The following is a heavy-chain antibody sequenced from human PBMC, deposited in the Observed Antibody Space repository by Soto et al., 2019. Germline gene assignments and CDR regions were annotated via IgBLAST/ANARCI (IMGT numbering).Heavy chain of an antibody. J-gene: IGHJ6*02. V-gene: IGHV1-46*01. D-gene: IGHD3-3*01. CDR3: ARDGPPTTTGVGPSYTGDV. CDR1: GYTFTSYE. CDR2: INPSGGRI. Sequence: QMQLVQSGAEVKKPGASVKVSCNASGYTFTSYEMHLVRQAPGQGLEWMGIINPSGGRITYAPRFQGRVMLTRDTSTNTVYMELRSMRSEDTAVEYCARDGPPTTTGVGPSYTGDVWGQGTTVTVS.